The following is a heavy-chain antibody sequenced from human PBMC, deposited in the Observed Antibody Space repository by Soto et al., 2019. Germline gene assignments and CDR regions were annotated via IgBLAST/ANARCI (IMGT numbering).Heavy chain of an antibody. CDR3: ARCATLYGSADY. CDR2: ISSSSSYT. J-gene: IGHJ4*02. Sequence: QVQLVESGGGLVKPGGSLRLSCAASGFTFSDYYMSWIRQAPGKGLEWVSYISSSSSYTNYADSVKGRFTISRDNAKNSLYLQMNSLRAEDTAVYYCARCATLYGSADYWGQGTLVTVSS. V-gene: IGHV3-11*05. CDR1: GFTFSDYY. D-gene: IGHD3-10*01.